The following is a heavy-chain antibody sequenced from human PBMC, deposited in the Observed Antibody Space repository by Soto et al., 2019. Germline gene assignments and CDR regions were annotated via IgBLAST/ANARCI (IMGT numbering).Heavy chain of an antibody. CDR3: ANQRGGYDRDFDY. D-gene: IGHD5-12*01. Sequence: RDSCGVAEVTSTSNYMSCVSKATGKGLEWVSVIYSDGSTYYADSVKGRFTISRDNSKNTLYLQMNSLRAEDTAVYYCANQRGGYDRDFDYWGQGTPVTVSS. V-gene: IGHV3-66*01. CDR1: EVTSTSNY. CDR2: IYSDGST. J-gene: IGHJ4*02.